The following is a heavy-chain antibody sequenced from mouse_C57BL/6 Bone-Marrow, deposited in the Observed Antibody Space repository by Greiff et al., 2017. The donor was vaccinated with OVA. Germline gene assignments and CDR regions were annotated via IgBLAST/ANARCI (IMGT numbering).Heavy chain of an antibody. CDR2: IHPGSGST. CDR1: GYTFTSYR. D-gene: IGHD2-3*01. J-gene: IGHJ3*01. CDR3: ARRVDDGYYLGWFAY. Sequence: VQLQQPGAELVKPGASVKMSCKASGYTFTSYRITWVKQSHGQGLEWIGDIHPGSGSTNYNEKFKGKATLTVDTSSSTAYMELSSLTSDDSAVYDGARRVDDGYYLGWFAYWGQGTLVTVSA. V-gene: IGHV1-55*01.